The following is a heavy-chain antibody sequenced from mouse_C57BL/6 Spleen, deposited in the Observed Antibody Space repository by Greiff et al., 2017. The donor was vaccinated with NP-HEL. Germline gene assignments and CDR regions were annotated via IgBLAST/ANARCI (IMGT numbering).Heavy chain of an antibody. D-gene: IGHD3-2*02. CDR2: ISYDGSN. V-gene: IGHV3-6*01. CDR1: GYSITSGYY. CDR3: ARDQAYPYFDY. J-gene: IGHJ2*01. Sequence: EVQLQESGPGLVKPSQSLSLTCSVTGYSITSGYYWNWIRQFPGNKLEWMGYISYDGSNNYNPSLKNRISITRDTSKNQFFLKLNSVTTEDTATYYCARDQAYPYFDYWGQGTTLTVSS.